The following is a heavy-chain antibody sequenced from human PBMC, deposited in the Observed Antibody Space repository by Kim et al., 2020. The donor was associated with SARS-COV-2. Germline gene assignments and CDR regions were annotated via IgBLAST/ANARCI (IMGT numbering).Heavy chain of an antibody. CDR3: ARDGYYGGAMGGGFDY. CDR2: IYHSGST. D-gene: IGHD4-17*01. J-gene: IGHJ4*02. Sequence: SETLSLTCTVSGYSISSGYYWGWIRQPPGKGLEWIGSIYHSGSTYYNPSLKSRVTISVDTSKNQFSLKLSSVTAADTAVYYCARDGYYGGAMGGGFDYWGQGTMVTDSS. V-gene: IGHV4-38-2*02. CDR1: GYSISSGYY.